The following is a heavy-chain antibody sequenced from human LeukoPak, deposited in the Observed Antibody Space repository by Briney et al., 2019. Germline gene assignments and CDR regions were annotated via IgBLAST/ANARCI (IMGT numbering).Heavy chain of an antibody. Sequence: ASVKVSCKASGYTFTGYYMHWVRQAPGQGLEWMGWINPNSGGTNYAQKFQGWVTMTRDTSISTAYMELSRLRSDDTAVYYCARDLYYGSADNYYYYGMDVWGQGTTVTVSS. J-gene: IGHJ6*02. CDR2: INPNSGGT. CDR3: ARDLYYGSADNYYYYGMDV. V-gene: IGHV1-2*04. CDR1: GYTFTGYY. D-gene: IGHD3-10*01.